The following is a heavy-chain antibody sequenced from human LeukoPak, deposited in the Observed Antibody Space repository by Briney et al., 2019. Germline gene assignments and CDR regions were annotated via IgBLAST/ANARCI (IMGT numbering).Heavy chain of an antibody. Sequence: GGTLRRYGAGYGFTCSNYERNWVRRAQGKGVEWGSYISGSISTIYYADSVKSRFTISRDNAKHSLYLQMNSLRAEDTAVYYCARVRSGYSHENYFDYWGQGTLVTVSS. CDR3: ARVRSGYSHENYFDY. CDR2: ISGSISTI. CDR1: GFTCSNYE. D-gene: IGHD5-18*01. V-gene: IGHV3-48*03. J-gene: IGHJ4*02.